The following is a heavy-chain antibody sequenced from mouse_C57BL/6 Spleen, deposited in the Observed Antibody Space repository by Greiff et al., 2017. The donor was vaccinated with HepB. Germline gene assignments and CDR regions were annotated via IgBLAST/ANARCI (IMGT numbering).Heavy chain of an antibody. V-gene: IGHV1-81*01. D-gene: IGHD1-1*01. J-gene: IGHJ2*01. CDR2: IYPRSGNT. CDR1: GYTFTSYG. CDR3: ARTDLLLRKWYFDY. Sequence: VQLQQSGAELARPGASVKLSCKASGYTFTSYGISWVKQRTGQGLEWIGEIYPRSGNTYYNEKFKGKATLTADKSSSTAYMELRSLTSEDSAVYFCARTDLLLRKWYFDYWGQGTTLTVSS.